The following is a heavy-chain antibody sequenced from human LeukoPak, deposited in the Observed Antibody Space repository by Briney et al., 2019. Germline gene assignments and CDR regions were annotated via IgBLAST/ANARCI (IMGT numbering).Heavy chain of an antibody. J-gene: IGHJ4*02. Sequence: PGGSLRLSCAASGFTFGSYSMNWVRQAPGEGLEWISYISSGSRTIYYADSVEGRFSVSRDNAKNSLYLQMRSLRAEDTAVYYCARESITGYRDFDYWGQGTLVTVSS. CDR2: ISSGSRTI. D-gene: IGHD1-20*01. V-gene: IGHV3-48*01. CDR1: GFTFGSYS. CDR3: ARESITGYRDFDY.